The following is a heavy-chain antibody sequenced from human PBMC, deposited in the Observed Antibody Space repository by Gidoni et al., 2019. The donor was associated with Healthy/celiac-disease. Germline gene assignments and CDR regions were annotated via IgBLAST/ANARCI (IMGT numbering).Heavy chain of an antibody. CDR1: GGSFSGYY. D-gene: IGHD3-10*01. V-gene: IGHV4-34*01. Sequence: QVQLQQWGAGLLKPSETLSLTCAVYGGSFSGYYWSWIRQPPGKGLEWIGEINHSGSTNYNPSLKSRVTISVDTSKNQFSLKLSSVTAADTAVYYCARGGGFRRRTPFSQKKYYFDYWGQGTLVTVSS. J-gene: IGHJ4*02. CDR3: ARGGGFRRRTPFSQKKYYFDY. CDR2: INHSGST.